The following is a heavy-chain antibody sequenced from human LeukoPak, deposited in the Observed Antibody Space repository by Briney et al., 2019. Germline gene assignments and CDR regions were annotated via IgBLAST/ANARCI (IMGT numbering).Heavy chain of an antibody. CDR1: GFIFSTYW. V-gene: IGHV3-74*03. Sequence: GGSLRLSCAGSGFIFSTYWMHWVRQAPGKGLVWVSRISSDGGRTTYADSVKGRFTMSRDNAKNTLYLQTNSLRAEDTAVYYCARESQDYGSGSSDYWGQGTLVTVSS. J-gene: IGHJ4*02. CDR2: ISSDGGRT. CDR3: ARESQDYGSGSSDY. D-gene: IGHD3-10*01.